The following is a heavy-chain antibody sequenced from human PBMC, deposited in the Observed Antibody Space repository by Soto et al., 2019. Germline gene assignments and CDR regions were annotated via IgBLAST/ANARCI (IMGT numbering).Heavy chain of an antibody. CDR1: GFTFSCSA. CDR3: SRQASDFWSGKPQYYMDV. V-gene: IGHV3-73*01. CDR2: IRSKPNNYAT. D-gene: IGHD3-3*01. Sequence: EVPLVESGGGLVPPGGSLKLSCAASGFTFSCSAMHWVRQASGKGLEWVGRIRSKPNNYATAYGASVKGRFTISRDDSKNTAYLQMNSLNTEDTAVYYCSRQASDFWSGKPQYYMDVWGKGTTVTVSS. J-gene: IGHJ6*03.